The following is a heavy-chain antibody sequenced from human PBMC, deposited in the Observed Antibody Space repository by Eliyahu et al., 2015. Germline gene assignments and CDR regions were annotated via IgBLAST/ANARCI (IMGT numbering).Heavy chain of an antibody. J-gene: IGHJ4*02. D-gene: IGHD6-13*01. CDR2: ISGSCGST. CDR3: AKDWSSQYSSSWIFDY. Sequence: EVQLLESGGGLVQPGGSLRLSCAASGFTXSXYAMXWVRQAPGKGLXWVSAISGSCGSTYXADXVKGRFTXSRDNSKNTLYLQMNSLRAEDTAVYYCAKDWSSQYSSSWIFDYWGQGTLVTVSS. V-gene: IGHV3-23*01. CDR1: GFTXSXYA.